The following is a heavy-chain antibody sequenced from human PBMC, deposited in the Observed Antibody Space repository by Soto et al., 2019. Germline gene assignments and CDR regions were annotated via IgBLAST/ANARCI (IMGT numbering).Heavy chain of an antibody. D-gene: IGHD3-22*01. V-gene: IGHV3-15*01. CDR2: IKSKTDGGTT. CDR3: TTGFNYYYSSRPFDI. Sequence: EVQLVESGGGLVKPGGSLRLSCAASGFTFSNAWMSWVRQAPGKGLEWVGRIKSKTDGGTTDYAAPVKGRFTISRDDSKNTLYLQMNSLKTEDTAVYYCTTGFNYYYSSRPFDIWGQGTMVTVSS. J-gene: IGHJ3*02. CDR1: GFTFSNAW.